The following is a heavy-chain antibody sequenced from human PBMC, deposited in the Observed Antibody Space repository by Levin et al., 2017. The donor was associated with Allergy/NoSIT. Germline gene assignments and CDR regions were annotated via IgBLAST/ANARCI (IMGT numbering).Heavy chain of an antibody. CDR3: ARFVVTPVSYFYMDV. Sequence: ASVKVSCKASGYTFKNYGISWVRQAPGQGLEWMGWISTHNGNTNYAQSFQGRVTMTTDTSTSTAAMALRSLISDDTAVYYCARFVVTPVSYFYMDVWGKGTTVTVSS. CDR2: ISTHNGNT. CDR1: GYTFKNYG. J-gene: IGHJ6*03. V-gene: IGHV1-18*01. D-gene: IGHD2-2*01.